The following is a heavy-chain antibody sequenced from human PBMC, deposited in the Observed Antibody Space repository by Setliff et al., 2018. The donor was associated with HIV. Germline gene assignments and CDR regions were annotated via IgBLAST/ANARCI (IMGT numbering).Heavy chain of an antibody. CDR2: INHSGST. V-gene: IGHV4-34*01. D-gene: IGHD6-25*01. CDR1: GGSFSGYY. Sequence: SETLSLTCAVYGGSFSGYYWGWIRQPPGKGLEWIGEINHSGSTNYNPSLKSRVTISVDTSKNQFSLKLSSVTAADTAVYYCARDVYRRGPYDYWGQGTLVTVSS. CDR3: ARDVYRRGPYDY. J-gene: IGHJ4*02.